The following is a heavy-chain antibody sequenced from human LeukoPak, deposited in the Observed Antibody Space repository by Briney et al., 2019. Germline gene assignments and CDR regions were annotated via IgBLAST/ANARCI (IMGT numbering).Heavy chain of an antibody. J-gene: IGHJ4*02. V-gene: IGHV3-21*04. CDR2: ISSSSSYI. CDR1: GFTFGSYS. CDR3: AKARGVPAAKYYFDY. D-gene: IGHD2-2*01. Sequence: GGSLRLSCAASGFTFGSYSMNWVRQAPGKGQEWVSSISSSSSYIYYADSVKGRFTISRDNAKNSLYLQMNSLRAEDTAVYYCAKARGVPAAKYYFDYWGQGTLVTVSS.